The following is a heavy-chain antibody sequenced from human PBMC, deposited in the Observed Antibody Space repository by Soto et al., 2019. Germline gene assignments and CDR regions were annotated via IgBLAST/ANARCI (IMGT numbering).Heavy chain of an antibody. V-gene: IGHV3-23*01. D-gene: IGHD4-17*01. CDR3: AKDHYGDYVYYYYYGMDV. CDR2: ISGSGGST. J-gene: IGHJ6*02. CDR1: GFTVSNSY. Sequence: PGGSLRLSCAASGFTVSNSYMSWVRQAPGKGLEWVSAISGSGGSTYYADSVKGRFTISRDNSKNTLYLQMNSLRAEDTAVYYCAKDHYGDYVYYYYYGMDVWGQGTTVTVSS.